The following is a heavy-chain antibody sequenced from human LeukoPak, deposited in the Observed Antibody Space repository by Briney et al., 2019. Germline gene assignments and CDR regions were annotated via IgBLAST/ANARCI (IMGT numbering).Heavy chain of an antibody. J-gene: IGHJ4*02. D-gene: IGHD1-26*01. CDR2: INHSGST. Sequence: SETLSLTCAVHGGSFSGYYWSWIRQPPGKGLEWIGEINHSGSTNYNPSLKSRVTISVDTSKNQFSLKLSSVTAADTAVYYCARGAGFGWELRRRGYFDYWGQGTLVTVSS. CDR1: GGSFSGYY. V-gene: IGHV4-34*01. CDR3: ARGAGFGWELRRRGYFDY.